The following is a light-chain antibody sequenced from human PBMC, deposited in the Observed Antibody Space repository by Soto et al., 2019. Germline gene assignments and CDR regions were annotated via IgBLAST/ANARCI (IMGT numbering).Light chain of an antibody. V-gene: IGKV3-11*01. CDR1: QSVRTY. CDR2: DAS. Sequence: EIVLTQSPVTLSLSPGERATLSCRASQSVRTYLAWYQVKPGQAPRLLIYDASRRAPGVPARFSGSGSGTDFTLTISSLEPEDFALYYCQQRNTWPPITFGQGTRLEIK. J-gene: IGKJ5*01. CDR3: QQRNTWPPIT.